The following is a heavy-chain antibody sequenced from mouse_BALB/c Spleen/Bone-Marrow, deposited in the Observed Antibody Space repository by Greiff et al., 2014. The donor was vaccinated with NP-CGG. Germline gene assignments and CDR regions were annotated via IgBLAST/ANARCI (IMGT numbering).Heavy chain of an antibody. Sequence: QVQLQQSGPELVKPGASVKISCKASGYAFSYSWMNWVKQRPGQGLEWIGRIYPGDGDTYYNGKFKGRATLTADKSSSTAYVQLSSLTSVDSAVYFCARSDGYRAMDYWGQGSSVTVSS. CDR3: ARSDGYRAMDY. J-gene: IGHJ4*01. CDR1: GYAFSYSW. D-gene: IGHD2-3*01. V-gene: IGHV1-82*01. CDR2: IYPGDGDT.